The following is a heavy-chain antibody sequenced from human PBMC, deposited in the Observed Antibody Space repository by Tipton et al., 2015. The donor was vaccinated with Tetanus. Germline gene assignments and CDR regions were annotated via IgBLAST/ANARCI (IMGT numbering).Heavy chain of an antibody. D-gene: IGHD5-18*01. CDR1: GFTFSSYN. CDR3: ARMGFTYGQVVY. Sequence: LRLSCAASGFTFSSYNMNWVRQAPGKGLEWIGHVYYSGRTYYNPPLKSRVTISADMSKNQFSLKLTSVTAADTATYYCARMGFTYGQVVYWGQGTLVTVAS. CDR2: VYYSGRT. V-gene: IGHV4-30-4*08. J-gene: IGHJ4*02.